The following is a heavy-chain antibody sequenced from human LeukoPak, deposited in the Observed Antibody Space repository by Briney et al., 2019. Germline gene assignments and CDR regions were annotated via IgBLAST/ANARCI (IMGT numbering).Heavy chain of an antibody. D-gene: IGHD5-18*01. J-gene: IGHJ4*02. CDR3: ARAGGGYSYGHQGY. CDR1: GFGFSSYW. V-gene: IGHV3-74*01. Sequence: GGSLSLSCAASGFGFSSYWMHWVRQAPGKGLVWVSGINSDGNSTSYADSAKGRFTISRDNAKNTLYLQRNSLRAEDTGVYYCARAGGGYSYGHQGYWGQGTLVTVSS. CDR2: INSDGNST.